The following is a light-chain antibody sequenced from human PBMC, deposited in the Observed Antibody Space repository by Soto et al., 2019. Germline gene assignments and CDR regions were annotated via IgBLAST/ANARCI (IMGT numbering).Light chain of an antibody. CDR1: QSISSY. CDR3: QQSYRSPRT. Sequence: DIQMTQSPSSLSASVGDRVTITCRASQSISSYLNWYQQQPGKAPQLLIYAASSLQRGVPSRFSGSESGTDFTRTISSLQPDDFATYYCQQSYRSPRTFGGGTKVEIK. V-gene: IGKV1-39*01. J-gene: IGKJ4*01. CDR2: AAS.